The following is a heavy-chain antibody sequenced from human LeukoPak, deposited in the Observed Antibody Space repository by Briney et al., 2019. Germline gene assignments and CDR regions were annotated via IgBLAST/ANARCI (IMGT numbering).Heavy chain of an antibody. CDR2: TTVRGST. V-gene: IGHV4-34*01. CDR3: ARGPITEDGTFHSPNA. D-gene: IGHD1-1*01. Sequence: PSETLSLTCAVSGGSFSGHYWSWIRQSPGKGLEWIGETTVRGSTNYNPSLKRRVTISRDTSKKHIALKVNAVPAAHTAVYYCARGPITEDGTFHSPNAWGQGTLVTVSS. CDR1: GGSFSGHY. J-gene: IGHJ5*02.